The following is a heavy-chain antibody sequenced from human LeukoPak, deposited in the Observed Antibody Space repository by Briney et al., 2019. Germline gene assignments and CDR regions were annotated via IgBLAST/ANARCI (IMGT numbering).Heavy chain of an antibody. V-gene: IGHV7-4-1*02. D-gene: IGHD2-2*01. J-gene: IGHJ4*02. CDR2: INTNTGNP. CDR1: GYTFTSYP. Sequence: ASVKVSCKASGYTFTSYPMNWVRQAPGQGLEWMGWINTNTGNPTYAQGFTGRFVFSLDTSVSTAYLQISSLKPEDTAVYYCARGGGLYRYCSSTSCYDNWGQGTLVTVSS. CDR3: ARGGGLYRYCSSTSCYDN.